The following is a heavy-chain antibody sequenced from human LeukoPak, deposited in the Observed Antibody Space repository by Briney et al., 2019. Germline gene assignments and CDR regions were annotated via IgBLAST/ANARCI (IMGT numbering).Heavy chain of an antibody. D-gene: IGHD3-10*01. Sequence: SETLSLTCTVSGGSISSYYWSWIRQPPGKGLEWIGYIYYSGSTNYNPSLKSRVTISVDTSKNQFSLKLSSVTAADTAVHYCARDPSGSYGPNWFDPWGQGTLVTVSS. CDR3: ARDPSGSYGPNWFDP. CDR2: IYYSGST. V-gene: IGHV4-59*01. CDR1: GGSISSYY. J-gene: IGHJ5*02.